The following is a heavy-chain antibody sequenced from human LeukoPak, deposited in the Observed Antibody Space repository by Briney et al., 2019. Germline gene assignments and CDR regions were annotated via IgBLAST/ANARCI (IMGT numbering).Heavy chain of an antibody. V-gene: IGHV1-69*05. CDR3: ASGQGSSSSEDWFDP. J-gene: IGHJ5*02. CDR1: GGTFSSYA. CDR2: IIPIFGTA. Sequence: SVKVSCKASGGTFSSYAISRVQQAPGQGLEWMGGIIPIFGTANYAQKFQGRVTITTDESTSTAYMELSSLRSEDTAVYYCASGQGSSSSEDWFDPWGQGTLVTVSS. D-gene: IGHD6-6*01.